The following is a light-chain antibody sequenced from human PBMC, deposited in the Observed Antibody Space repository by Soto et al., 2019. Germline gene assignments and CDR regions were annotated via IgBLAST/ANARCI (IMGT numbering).Light chain of an antibody. CDR3: GSHAGNSNLV. V-gene: IGLV2-11*01. CDR2: EVT. CDR1: SSDVGGYNY. J-gene: IGLJ3*02. Sequence: QSALTQPRSVSGSPGQSVTISCTGTSSDVGGYNYVSWYQQHPGKAPKLMIYEVTKRPSGVPDRFSGSKSGNTASLTVSGLQTEDEADYYCGSHAGNSNLVFGGGTKVTVL.